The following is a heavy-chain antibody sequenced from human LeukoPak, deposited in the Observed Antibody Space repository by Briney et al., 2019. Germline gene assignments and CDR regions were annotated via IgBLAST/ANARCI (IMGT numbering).Heavy chain of an antibody. CDR1: GGSISSYY. Sequence: SETLSLTCTVSGGSISSYYWSWIRQPPGKGLEWIGYIYYSGSTNYNPSLKSRVTMSVDTSKNQFSLKLSSATAADTAVYYCARDGSTSLKSANWFDPWGQGTLVTVSS. CDR3: ARDGSTSLKSANWFDP. CDR2: IYYSGST. J-gene: IGHJ5*02. V-gene: IGHV4-59*12. D-gene: IGHD2-2*01.